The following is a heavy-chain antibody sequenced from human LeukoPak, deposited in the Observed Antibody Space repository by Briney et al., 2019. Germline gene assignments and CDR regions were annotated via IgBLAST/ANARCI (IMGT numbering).Heavy chain of an antibody. J-gene: IGHJ4*02. CDR3: AKDLTKYYDSWDY. V-gene: IGHV3-30*04. D-gene: IGHD3-22*01. CDR1: GFTFNTYA. Sequence: PGGSLRLSCAASGFTFNTYAMHWVRQAPGKGLEWVAVISYDGSNKYYADSVKGRFTISRDNSKNTLYLQMNSLRAEDTAVYYCAKDLTKYYDSWDYWGQGTLVTVSS. CDR2: ISYDGSNK.